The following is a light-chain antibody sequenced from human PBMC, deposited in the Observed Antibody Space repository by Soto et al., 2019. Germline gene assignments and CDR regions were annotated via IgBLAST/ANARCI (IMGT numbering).Light chain of an antibody. CDR1: SSDVGGYNY. CDR3: CSYTTSNTRQIV. CDR2: DVT. V-gene: IGLV2-14*01. J-gene: IGLJ1*01. Sequence: QSALTQPASVSGSPEQSITISCTGTSSDVGGYNYVSWYQQQPGKAPKFMIYDVTNRPSGVSNRFSGSKSGNTASLTISRLQAEDEADYYCCSYTTSNTRQIVFGTGTKVTVL.